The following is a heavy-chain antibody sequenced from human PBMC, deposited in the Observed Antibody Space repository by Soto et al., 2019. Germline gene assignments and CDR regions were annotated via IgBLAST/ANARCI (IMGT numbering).Heavy chain of an antibody. Sequence: GASVKVSCKASGYTFTGYYMHWVRQAPGQGLEWMGWINPNSGGTNYAQKFQGWVTMTRDTSISTAYMELSRLRSDDTAVYYCARGGGVVAATLYYYYGMDVWGQGTTVTVSS. CDR3: ARGGGVVAATLYYYYGMDV. J-gene: IGHJ6*02. CDR1: GYTFTGYY. CDR2: INPNSGGT. D-gene: IGHD2-15*01. V-gene: IGHV1-2*04.